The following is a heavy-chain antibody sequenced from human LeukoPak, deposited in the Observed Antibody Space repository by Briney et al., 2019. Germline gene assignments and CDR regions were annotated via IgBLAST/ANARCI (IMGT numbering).Heavy chain of an antibody. J-gene: IGHJ4*02. CDR2: IYYSGST. CDR3: ARGGRIAARRGDFDY. D-gene: IGHD6-6*01. V-gene: IGHV4-61*01. Sequence: TSETLSLTCTVSGGSISSGSYYWSWIRQPPGKGLEWIAYIYYSGSTNYNPSLKSRVTISVDTSKNQFSLKLSSVTAADTAVYYCARGGRIAARRGDFDYWGQGTLVTVSS. CDR1: GGSISSGSYY.